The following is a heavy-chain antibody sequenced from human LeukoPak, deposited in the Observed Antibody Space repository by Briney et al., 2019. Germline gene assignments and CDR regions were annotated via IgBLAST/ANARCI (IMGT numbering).Heavy chain of an antibody. V-gene: IGHV1-18*01. CDR2: ISAYNGST. D-gene: IGHD1/OR15-1a*01. CDR3: ARMPYWNNPFDY. Sequence: GASVKVSCKTSGYTFTSYGISWVRQAPGQGLEWMGWISAYNGSTHYAQKLQGRVTMTTDTSTSTAYMELRSLRSDDTAVYYCARMPYWNNPFDYWGQGTLVTVSS. J-gene: IGHJ4*02. CDR1: GYTFTSYG.